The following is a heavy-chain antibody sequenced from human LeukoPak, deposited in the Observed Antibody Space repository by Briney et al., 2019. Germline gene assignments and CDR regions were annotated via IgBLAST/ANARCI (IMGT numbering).Heavy chain of an antibody. V-gene: IGHV3-74*01. CDR1: GFTFSSYW. D-gene: IGHD6-19*01. CDR2: INGDGSTT. Sequence: QPGGSLRLSCAASGFTFSSYWMHWVRQAPGKGLVWVSRINGDGSTTTYADSAKGRFTISRDNAKNTLFLQMNSLRAEDTAVYYCVRDRAVAGTEDYYFDFWGQGTLVTVSS. J-gene: IGHJ4*02. CDR3: VRDRAVAGTEDYYFDF.